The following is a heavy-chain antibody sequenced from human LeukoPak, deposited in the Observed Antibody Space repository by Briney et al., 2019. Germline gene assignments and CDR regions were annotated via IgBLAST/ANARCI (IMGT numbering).Heavy chain of an antibody. Sequence: GGSLRLSCAASGFTFDDYAMHWVRQAPGKGLEWVSGINWNSGSIDYADSVKGRFTISRDNAKNSLYLQMNSLRAEDTALYYCAKDANYQGDYVDYWGQGTLVTVSS. J-gene: IGHJ4*02. CDR1: GFTFDDYA. D-gene: IGHD2-2*01. CDR2: INWNSGSI. V-gene: IGHV3-9*01. CDR3: AKDANYQGDYVDY.